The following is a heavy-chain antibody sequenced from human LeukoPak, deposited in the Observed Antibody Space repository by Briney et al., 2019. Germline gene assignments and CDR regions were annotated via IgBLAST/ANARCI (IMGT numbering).Heavy chain of an antibody. J-gene: IGHJ6*02. D-gene: IGHD3-22*01. Sequence: SETLSLTCVVYGGSFSGYYWSWIRQPPGKGLEWIGEINHSGSTNYNPSLKSRVTISVDTSKNQFSLKLSSVTAADTAVYYCARVRYYDSSRGYYYGMDVWGQGTTVTVSS. V-gene: IGHV4-34*01. CDR1: GGSFSGYY. CDR2: INHSGST. CDR3: ARVRYYDSSRGYYYGMDV.